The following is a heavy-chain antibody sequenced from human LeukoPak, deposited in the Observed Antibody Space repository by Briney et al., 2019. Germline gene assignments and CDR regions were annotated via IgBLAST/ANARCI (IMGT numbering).Heavy chain of an antibody. CDR2: NYYTGST. CDR1: SGPISSSSYY. V-gene: IGHV4-39*01. D-gene: IGHD5-18*01. CDR3: ARGQRGYSFGYAFDY. J-gene: IGHJ4*02. Sequence: SETLSLTCSVSSGPISSSSYYGGWIRKPPGKGLEWIGRNYYTGSTYYNPSLKSRVTISVDTSKNQFSLKLSSVTAADTAVYYCARGQRGYSFGYAFDYWGQGALVTVSS.